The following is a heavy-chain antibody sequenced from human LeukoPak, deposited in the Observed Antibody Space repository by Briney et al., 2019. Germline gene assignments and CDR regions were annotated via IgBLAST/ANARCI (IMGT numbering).Heavy chain of an antibody. Sequence: ASVKVSCKASGYTFTSYGISWVRQAPGQGLEWMGWISAYNGNTNCAQKLQGRVTMTTDTSTSTAYMELRSLRSDDTAVYYCARDEMGYYDFWSGYHGKDYYFDYWGQGTLVTVSS. V-gene: IGHV1-18*01. J-gene: IGHJ4*02. D-gene: IGHD3-3*01. CDR3: ARDEMGYYDFWSGYHGKDYYFDY. CDR2: ISAYNGNT. CDR1: GYTFTSYG.